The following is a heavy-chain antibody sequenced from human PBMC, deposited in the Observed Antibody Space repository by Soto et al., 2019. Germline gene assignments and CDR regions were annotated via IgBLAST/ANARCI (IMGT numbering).Heavy chain of an antibody. CDR2: ISSSSSYI. V-gene: IGHV3-21*01. Sequence: GGSLRLSCAASGFTFCSYSMNWVRQAPGKGLEWVSSISSSSSYIYYADSVKGRFTISRDNAKNSLYLQMNSLRAEDTAVYYCARDLHIGVVVTAIRYYYYGMDVWGQGTTVTVSS. J-gene: IGHJ6*02. CDR1: GFTFCSYS. D-gene: IGHD2-21*02. CDR3: ARDLHIGVVVTAIRYYYYGMDV.